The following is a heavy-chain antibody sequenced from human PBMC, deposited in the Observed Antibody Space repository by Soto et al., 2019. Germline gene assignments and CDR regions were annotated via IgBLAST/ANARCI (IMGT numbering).Heavy chain of an antibody. CDR3: ARGLGTTARYYYYGMDV. V-gene: IGHV4-30-4*01. D-gene: IGHD4-17*01. Sequence: PSETLSLTCTVSGGSISSGDYYWSWIRQPPGKGLEWIGYIYYSGSTYYNPSLKSRVTISVDTSKNQFSLKLSSVTAADTAVYYCARGLGTTARYYYYGMDVWGQGTTVTVSS. CDR1: GGSISSGDYY. J-gene: IGHJ6*02. CDR2: IYYSGST.